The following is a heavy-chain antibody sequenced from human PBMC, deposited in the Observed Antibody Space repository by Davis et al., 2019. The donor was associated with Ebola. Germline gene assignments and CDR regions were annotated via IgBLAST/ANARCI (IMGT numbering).Heavy chain of an antibody. Sequence: GGSLRLSCAASGFTFSSYGMHWVRQAPGKGLEWVAVISYDGSNKYYADSAKGRFTISRDNAKNSLYLEMNSLRAEGTAVNYCARDPPLDFFFGDYYGMDVWGQGTTVTVSS. J-gene: IGHJ6*02. CDR3: ARDPPLDFFFGDYYGMDV. CDR1: GFTFSSYG. V-gene: IGHV3-30*05. D-gene: IGHD3-16*01. CDR2: ISYDGSNK.